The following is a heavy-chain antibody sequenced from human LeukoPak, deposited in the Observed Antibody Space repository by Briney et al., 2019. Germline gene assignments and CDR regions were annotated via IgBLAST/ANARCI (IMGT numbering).Heavy chain of an antibody. D-gene: IGHD4-17*01. CDR1: GFTFSSYG. V-gene: IGHV3-30*18. CDR3: AKGGDGGGNSVYN. Sequence: GGSLRLSCAASGFTFSSYGMHWVRQAPGKGLEWVAVISYDGSNKYYADSVKGRFTISRDNSKNTLYLQMNSLRAEDTAVYYCAKGGDGGGNSVYNWGQGTLVTVSS. CDR2: ISYDGSNK. J-gene: IGHJ4*02.